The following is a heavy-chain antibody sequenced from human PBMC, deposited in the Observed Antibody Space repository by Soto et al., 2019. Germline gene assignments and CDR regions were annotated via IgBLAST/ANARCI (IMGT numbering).Heavy chain of an antibody. D-gene: IGHD6-19*01. V-gene: IGHV3-21*01. CDR2: ISSDSSYI. Sequence: EVQLVESGGGLVKPGGSLRLSCAASGFTFSSYTMNWVRQAPGKGLEWVSSISSDSSYIYYADSVKGRFTISRDNAKNSLFLQMNRLRAEDTAVYYCARDPGAGNSYWGQGTLVTVSS. CDR3: ARDPGAGNSY. CDR1: GFTFSSYT. J-gene: IGHJ4*02.